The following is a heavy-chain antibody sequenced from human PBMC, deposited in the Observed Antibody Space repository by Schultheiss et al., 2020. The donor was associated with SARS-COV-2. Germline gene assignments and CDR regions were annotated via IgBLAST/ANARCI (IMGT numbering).Heavy chain of an antibody. CDR3: ARIIAVAGLALGY. V-gene: IGHV3-73*01. CDR2: IRSKANSYAT. CDR1: GFTFSGSA. J-gene: IGHJ4*02. Sequence: GGSLRLSCAASGFTFSGSAMHWVRQASGKGLEWVGRIRSKANSYATAYAASVKGRFTISRDDSKNTAYLQMNSLKTEDTAVYYCARIIAVAGLALGYWGQGTRVTVSS. D-gene: IGHD6-19*01.